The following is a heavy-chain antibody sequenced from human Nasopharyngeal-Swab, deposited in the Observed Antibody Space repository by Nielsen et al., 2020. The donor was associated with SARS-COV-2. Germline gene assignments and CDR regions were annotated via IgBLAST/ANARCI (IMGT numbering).Heavy chain of an antibody. D-gene: IGHD2-2*01. V-gene: IGHV3-11*04. J-gene: IGHJ6*02. CDR2: ISSSGSTI. Sequence: WIRQPPGQGLEWVSYISSSGSTIYYADSVKGRFTISRDNAKNSLYLQMNSLRAEDTAVYYCARDQDVVVPAAIDYYYYGMDVWGQGTTVTVSS. CDR3: ARDQDVVVPAAIDYYYYGMDV.